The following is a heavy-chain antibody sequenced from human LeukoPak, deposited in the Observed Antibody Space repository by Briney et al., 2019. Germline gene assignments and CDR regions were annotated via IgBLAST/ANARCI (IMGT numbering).Heavy chain of an antibody. Sequence: SETLSLTCTVSGGSISSGDYYWSWIRHPPGKGLEWIGYIYYSGSTYYNPSLKSRVTISVDTSKNQFSLKLSSVTAADTAVYYCARAVAAAGIIDWGQGTLVTVSS. CDR3: ARAVAAAGIID. V-gene: IGHV4-30-4*08. J-gene: IGHJ4*02. CDR1: GGSISSGDYY. D-gene: IGHD6-13*01. CDR2: IYYSGST.